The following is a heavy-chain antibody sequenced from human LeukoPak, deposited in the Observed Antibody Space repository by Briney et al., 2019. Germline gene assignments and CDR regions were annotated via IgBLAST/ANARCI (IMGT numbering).Heavy chain of an antibody. CDR1: GGSVSSSSSY. V-gene: IGHV4-39*01. CDR3: ARRCTISLFDP. J-gene: IGHJ5*02. CDR2: IYYSGST. Sequence: SETLSLTCTVSGGSVSSSSSYWGWIRQPPGKGLEWIGNIYYSGSTYYNPSLKSRVTISVDTSKNQFSLKLSSVTAADTAVYYCARRCTISLFDPWGQGTLVTVSS. D-gene: IGHD3-3*01.